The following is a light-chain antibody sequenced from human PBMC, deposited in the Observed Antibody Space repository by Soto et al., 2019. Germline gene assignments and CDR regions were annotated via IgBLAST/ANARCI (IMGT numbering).Light chain of an antibody. V-gene: IGKV3-11*01. CDR3: QQRRSWQVT. J-gene: IGKJ5*01. CDR2: DAS. Sequence: EIVLTQSPATLSLSPGERATLSCRASQSVSSYLAWYQQKPGQAPRLLIYDASKRATGIPARFSGSGSGTNFTLTISSLEPEDFAVYYCQQRRSWQVTFGQGTRLENK. CDR1: QSVSSY.